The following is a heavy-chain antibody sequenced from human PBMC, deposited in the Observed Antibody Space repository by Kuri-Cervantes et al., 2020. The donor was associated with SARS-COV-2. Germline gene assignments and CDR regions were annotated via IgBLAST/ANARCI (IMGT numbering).Heavy chain of an antibody. J-gene: IGHJ5*02. D-gene: IGHD3-16*01. CDR3: ARRGTIAWFDP. Sequence: GSLRLSCAVYGESFSGYYWNWIRQPPGKGLEWIGDFNHTGSTNYNPSLKSRVTISLDTSKNQFSLELSSVTAADTAVYYCARRGTIAWFDPWGQGILVTVSS. CDR2: FNHTGST. V-gene: IGHV4-34*01. CDR1: GESFSGYY.